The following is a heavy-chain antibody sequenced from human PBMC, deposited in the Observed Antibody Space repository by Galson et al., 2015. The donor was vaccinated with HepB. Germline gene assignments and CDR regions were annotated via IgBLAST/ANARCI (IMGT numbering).Heavy chain of an antibody. Sequence: SVKVSCKASGDTFSSYAVTWVRQAPGQGLEWMGEIIPIFGTTNYAQKFQGRVTIIADESTSTAYMELSSLRSEDTALYYCARVYYYDNSGLFGGAFDIWGQGTPVTVSS. CDR1: GDTFSSYA. D-gene: IGHD3-22*01. J-gene: IGHJ3*02. V-gene: IGHV1-69*13. CDR3: ARVYYYDNSGLFGGAFDI. CDR2: IIPIFGTT.